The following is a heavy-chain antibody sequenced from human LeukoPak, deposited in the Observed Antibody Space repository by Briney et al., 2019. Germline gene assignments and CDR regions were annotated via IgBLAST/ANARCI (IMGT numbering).Heavy chain of an antibody. V-gene: IGHV3-7*01. D-gene: IGHD4-23*01. CDR2: IKQDGSEK. J-gene: IGHJ4*02. Sequence: GGSLRLSCAASGFTFSSYWMGWVRQAPGKGLEWVANIKQDGSEKSYVDSVKGRFTISRDNAKNSLYLQMNSLRAEDTALYYCARAGDKGDYWGQGTLVTVSS. CDR3: ARAGDKGDY. CDR1: GFTFSSYW.